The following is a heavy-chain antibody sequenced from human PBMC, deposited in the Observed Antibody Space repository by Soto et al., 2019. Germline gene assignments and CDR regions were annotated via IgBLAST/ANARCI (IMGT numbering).Heavy chain of an antibody. D-gene: IGHD2-2*01. CDR3: AINSRYCSSTSCYAD. J-gene: IGHJ4*02. CDR2: ISTSGDST. Sequence: PGGSMRLSCAAAGVTISSYARSWVSKAPGRGLEWVSGISTSGDSTYYADSVKGRLTISRDTSKDTLYLQMNSLRAGDTAVYYCAINSRYCSSTSCYADWGQGTLVTVSS. V-gene: IGHV3-23*01. CDR1: GVTISSYA.